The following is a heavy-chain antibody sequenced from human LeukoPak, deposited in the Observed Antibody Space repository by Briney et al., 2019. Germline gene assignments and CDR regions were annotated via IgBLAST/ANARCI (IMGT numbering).Heavy chain of an antibody. CDR3: ARGTWIQLWLQRRYDAFDI. J-gene: IGHJ3*02. Sequence: GGSLRLSCAASGFTFTSYAMNWVRQAPGQGLEWMGWINTNTGNPTYAQGFTGRFVFSLDTSVSTAYLQISSLKAEDTAVYYCARGTWIQLWLQRRYDAFDIWGQGTMVTVSS. CDR2: INTNTGNP. D-gene: IGHD5-18*01. CDR1: GFTFTSYA. V-gene: IGHV7-4-1*02.